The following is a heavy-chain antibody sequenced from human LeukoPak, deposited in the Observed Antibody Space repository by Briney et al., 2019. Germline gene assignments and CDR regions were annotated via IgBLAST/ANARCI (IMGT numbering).Heavy chain of an antibody. J-gene: IGHJ4*02. CDR2: IYYSGST. CDR1: GGSISSYY. CDR3: ARHAREEYYDSSGYFDY. Sequence: SETLSLTCTVSGGSISSYYWSWIRQPPGKGLEWIGYIYYSGSTNYNPSLKSRVTISVDTSKNQFSLKLSSVTAADTAVYYCARHAREEYYDSSGYFDYWGQGTLVTVSS. D-gene: IGHD3-22*01. V-gene: IGHV4-59*08.